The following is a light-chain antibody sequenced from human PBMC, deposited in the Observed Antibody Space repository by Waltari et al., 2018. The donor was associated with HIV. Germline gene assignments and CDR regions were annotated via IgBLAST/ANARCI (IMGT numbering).Light chain of an antibody. CDR3: QQCGNSPCT. V-gene: IGKV3-20*01. J-gene: IGKJ1*01. CDR1: QRVRSTS. CDR2: GAS. Sequence: EIVLTQSPGTLSVSLGERATLSCRASQRVRSTSLAWYQQKPGQAPRLLIYGASSRATGFPDRFSGSGSGTDFTLTISRLEPEDFAVYYCQQCGNSPCTSGQGTKVEIK.